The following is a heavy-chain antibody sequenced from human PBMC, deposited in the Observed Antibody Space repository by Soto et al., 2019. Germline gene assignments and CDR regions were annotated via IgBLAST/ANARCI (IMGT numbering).Heavy chain of an antibody. CDR3: ARRYRYFDWYKANWFDT. CDR1: GGSFSGYY. Sequence: SETLSLTCAVYGGSFSGYYWSWIRQPPGKGLEWIGEINHSGSTNYNPSLKSRVTISVGTSKNQFSLKLSSVTAADTAVYYCARRYRYFDWYKANWFDTSGQATLLTVS. CDR2: INHSGST. D-gene: IGHD3-9*01. J-gene: IGHJ5*02. V-gene: IGHV4-34*01.